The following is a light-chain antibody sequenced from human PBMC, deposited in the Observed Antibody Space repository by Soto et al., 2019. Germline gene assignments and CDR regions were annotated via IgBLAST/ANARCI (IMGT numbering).Light chain of an antibody. CDR3: SSYTSRSTLVA. CDR2: EVS. CDR1: SSDVGGFNY. V-gene: IGLV2-14*01. J-gene: IGLJ2*01. Sequence: QSALTQPASVSGSPGQSITISCTGTSSDVGGFNYVFWYQQHPGKAPKLMIYEVSNRPSGVSNRFSGSKSGNTASLTISGLQAEDEADYYCSSYTSRSTLVAFGGGTKLTVL.